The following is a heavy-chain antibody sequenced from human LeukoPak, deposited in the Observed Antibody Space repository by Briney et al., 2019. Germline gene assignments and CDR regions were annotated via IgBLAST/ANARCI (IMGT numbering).Heavy chain of an antibody. Sequence: PSETLSLTCTVSGGSISSGGYYWSWIRQHPGKGLEWIGYIYYSGSTYYNPSLKSRVTISVDRSKNQFSLKLSSVTAADTAVYYCARESILTGIDPWGQGTLVTVSS. CDR2: IYYSGST. J-gene: IGHJ5*02. CDR3: ARESILTGIDP. V-gene: IGHV4-31*03. D-gene: IGHD3-9*01. CDR1: GGSISSGGYY.